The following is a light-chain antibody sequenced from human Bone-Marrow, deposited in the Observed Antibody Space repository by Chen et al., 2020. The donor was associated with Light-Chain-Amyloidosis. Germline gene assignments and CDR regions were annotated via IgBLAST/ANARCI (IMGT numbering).Light chain of an antibody. J-gene: IGKJ4*01. V-gene: IGKV1-5*03. CDR3: QQYSRFLT. CDR2: KGS. CDR1: ENINVW. Sequence: DVQLTQSPSTLSASIGDRVTITCRARENINVWLAWCQHKPGKAPKLLIYKGSTLESGVAARFSGSGSGTEFTLTIGRLQSEDFATYYCQQYSRFLTFGGGTKVEV.